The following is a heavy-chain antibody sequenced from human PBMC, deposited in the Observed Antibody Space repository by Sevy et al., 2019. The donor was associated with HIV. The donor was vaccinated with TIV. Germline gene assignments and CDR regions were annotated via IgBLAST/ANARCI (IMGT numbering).Heavy chain of an antibody. J-gene: IGHJ6*02. CDR1: GFTFDDYA. Sequence: GGSLRLSCAASGFTFDDYAMHWVRQAPGKGLEWVSGISWNSGSIGYAHSVKGRFTISRDNAKNSLYLQMNSLRAEDTALYYCAKDIGQHSSSSYGMDVWGQGTTVTVSS. D-gene: IGHD6-13*01. CDR3: AKDIGQHSSSSYGMDV. V-gene: IGHV3-9*01. CDR2: ISWNSGSI.